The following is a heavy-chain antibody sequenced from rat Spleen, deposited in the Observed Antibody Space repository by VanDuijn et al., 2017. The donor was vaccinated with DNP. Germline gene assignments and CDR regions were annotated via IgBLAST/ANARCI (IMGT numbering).Heavy chain of an antibody. CDR3: TRDWGSGSHHFDY. Sequence: QVQLKESGPGLVQSSQTLSLTCTVSGFSLSTYDVRWIRQPPGKGLEWIAAISGGGTTYYNSPLQSRLSISRDTSKSQIFLKMNSLQTEDTAIYFCTRDWGSGSHHFDYWGQGVMVTVSS. CDR1: GFSLSTYD. V-gene: IGHV2S12*01. D-gene: IGHD4-6*01. J-gene: IGHJ2*01. CDR2: ISGGGTT.